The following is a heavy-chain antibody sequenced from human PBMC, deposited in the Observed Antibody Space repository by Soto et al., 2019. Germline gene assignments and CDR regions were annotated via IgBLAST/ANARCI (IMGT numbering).Heavy chain of an antibody. J-gene: IGHJ4*02. V-gene: IGHV4-59*08. CDR1: GGSISSYY. CDR3: ASHVQGRVTFDS. D-gene: IGHD5-18*01. Sequence: QVQLQESGPGLVKPSETLSLTCTVSGGSISSYYLSWIRQPPGKGLEWMGYIYYSGSNNYNPSLKSRVTISVDTSKNQFSLKLSSVTAADTAVYYCASHVQGRVTFDSWGQGSLVTVSS. CDR2: IYYSGSN.